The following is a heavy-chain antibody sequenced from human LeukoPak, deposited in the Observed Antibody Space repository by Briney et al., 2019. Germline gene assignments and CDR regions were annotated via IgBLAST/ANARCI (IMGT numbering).Heavy chain of an antibody. CDR1: GFTFSSYS. CDR2: ISSSSSYI. V-gene: IGHV3-21*01. Sequence: PGGSLRLSCAASGFTFSSYSMNWVRQAPGKGLEWVSSISSSSSYIYYADSVKGRFTISRDNAKNSLYLQMNSLRAEDTAVYYCARDRPLWCGGECRDYWGQGTLVTVSS. D-gene: IGHD2-21*01. J-gene: IGHJ4*02. CDR3: ARDRPLWCGGECRDY.